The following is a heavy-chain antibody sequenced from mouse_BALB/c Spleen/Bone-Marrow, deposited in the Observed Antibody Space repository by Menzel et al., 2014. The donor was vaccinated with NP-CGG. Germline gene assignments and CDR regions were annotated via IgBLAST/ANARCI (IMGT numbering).Heavy chain of an antibody. CDR2: ISGSGAST. D-gene: IGHD3-3*01. CDR1: GFTFXGYG. Sequence: EVQGVESGGGLVQPGGSLKLSCAASGFTFXGYGMSWVRQTPDKGLELVATISGSGASTYYPDSVKGRVTISKDNTRNTMYLQMSSLESEDADMCYCARERDWFDYWGQGTTLTVSS. V-gene: IGHV5-6-3*01. J-gene: IGHJ2*01. CDR3: ARERDWFDY.